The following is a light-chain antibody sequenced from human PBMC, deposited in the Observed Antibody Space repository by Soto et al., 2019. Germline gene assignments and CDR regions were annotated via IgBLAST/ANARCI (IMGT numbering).Light chain of an antibody. Sequence: SALAQPRSVSASPGHAVTISCTGTSSDVGRYDYVSWYQQHPGKAPKLIVYDVTERPSGVPDRFSGSKSGNTASLTISGLQAEDEADYSCCSFAGSYSYVFGTGTKVTVL. CDR3: CSFAGSYSYV. CDR1: SSDVGRYDY. CDR2: DVT. V-gene: IGLV2-11*01. J-gene: IGLJ1*01.